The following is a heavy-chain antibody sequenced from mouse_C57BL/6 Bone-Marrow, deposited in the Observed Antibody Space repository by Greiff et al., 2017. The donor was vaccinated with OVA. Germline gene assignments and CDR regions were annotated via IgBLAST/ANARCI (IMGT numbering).Heavy chain of an antibody. CDR2: IDPENGDT. CDR1: GFNIKDDY. CDR3: TTYYSGYAMDY. Sequence: VQLQQSGAELVRPGASVKLSCTASGFNIKDDYMHWVKQRPEQGLEWIGWIDPENGDTEYASKFQGKATITADTSSNTAYLQLSSLTSEDTAVYYCTTYYSGYAMDYWGQGTSVTVSS. V-gene: IGHV14-4*01. D-gene: IGHD2-12*01. J-gene: IGHJ4*01.